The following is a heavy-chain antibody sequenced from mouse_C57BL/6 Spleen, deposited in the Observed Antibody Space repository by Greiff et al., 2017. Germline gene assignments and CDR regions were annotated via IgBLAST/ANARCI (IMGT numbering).Heavy chain of an antibody. D-gene: IGHD2-4*01. CDR3: ARGSYDYPFAY. CDR1: YFAFMACA. V-gene: IGHV1-49*01. Sequence: LQQSGAELVRPGSSVKLSCKDSYFAFMACAMHWVKQRPGHGLEWIGTFTRYSDATEYSENFKGKATLTANTSSSTAYMVLSRLTSEDAADYYCARGSYDYPFAYWGQVALVTVSA. CDR2: FTRYSDAT. J-gene: IGHJ3*01.